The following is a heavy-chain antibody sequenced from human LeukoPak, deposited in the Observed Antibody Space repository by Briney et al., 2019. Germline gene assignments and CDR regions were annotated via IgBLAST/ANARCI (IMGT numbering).Heavy chain of an antibody. V-gene: IGHV3-30-3*01. J-gene: IGHJ4*02. Sequence: GGSLRLSCAASGFTLSSYAMHWVRQAPGKGLEWVAVISYDGDHKYYGDSMKGRFTISRDNSKNTLYLQINSLRAEGTAVYYCARDVAMVRGLVDCWGQGTLVSVSS. CDR1: GFTLSSYA. D-gene: IGHD3-10*01. CDR3: ARDVAMVRGLVDC. CDR2: ISYDGDHK.